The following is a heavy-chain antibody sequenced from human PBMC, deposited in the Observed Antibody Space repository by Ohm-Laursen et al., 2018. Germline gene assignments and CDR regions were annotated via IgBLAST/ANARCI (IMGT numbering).Heavy chain of an antibody. CDR3: ARNSGYPDY. V-gene: IGHV3-74*01. CDR2: INSDGATT. CDR1: GFTFSTYP. D-gene: IGHD6-25*01. J-gene: IGHJ4*02. Sequence: SLRLSCAAFGFTFSTYPMHWVRQVPGMGLVWVSRINSDGATTNYADSAKGRFTISRDNAKNTLYLQMNSLRAEDTAVYYCARNSGYPDYWGQGTLVSVSS.